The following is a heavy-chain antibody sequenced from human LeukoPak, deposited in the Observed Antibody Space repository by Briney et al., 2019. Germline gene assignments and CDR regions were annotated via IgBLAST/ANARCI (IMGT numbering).Heavy chain of an antibody. CDR1: GGSFSGYY. J-gene: IGHJ5*02. D-gene: IGHD2-2*01. CDR2: INHSGST. CDR3: ARGRIVVVPAAMSFRRGWFDP. V-gene: IGHV4-34*01. Sequence: PSETLSLTCAVYGGSFSGYYWSWIRQPPGKGLEWIGEINHSGSTNYNPSLKSRVTISVDTSKNQSSLKLSSVTAADTAVYYCARGRIVVVPAAMSFRRGWFDPWGQGTLVTVSS.